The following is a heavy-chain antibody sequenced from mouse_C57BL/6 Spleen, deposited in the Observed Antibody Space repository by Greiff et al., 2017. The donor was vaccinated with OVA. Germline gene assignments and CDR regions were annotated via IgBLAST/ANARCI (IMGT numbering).Heavy chain of an antibody. V-gene: IGHV3-6*01. Sequence: EVKLVESGPGLVKPSQSLSLTCSVTGYSITSGYYWNWIRQFPGNKLEWMGYISYDGSNNYNPSLKNRISITRDTSKNQFLLKLNSVTTEDTATYYCARATTVVATDYWGQGTTLTVSS. CDR1: GYSITSGYY. CDR3: ARATTVVATDY. D-gene: IGHD1-1*01. J-gene: IGHJ2*01. CDR2: ISYDGSN.